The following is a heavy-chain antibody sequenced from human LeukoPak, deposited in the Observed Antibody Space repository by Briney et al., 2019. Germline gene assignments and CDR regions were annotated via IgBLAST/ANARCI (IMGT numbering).Heavy chain of an antibody. CDR1: GGTFSSYA. CDR2: IILIFGTA. J-gene: IGHJ4*02. V-gene: IGHV1-69*13. CDR3: ARGPNYVWGSYRYFDY. D-gene: IGHD3-16*02. Sequence: GASVKVSCKASGGTFSSYAISWVRQAPGQGLEWMGGIILIFGTANYAQKFQGRVTITADESTSTAYMELSSLRSEDTAVYYCARGPNYVWGSYRYFDYWGQGILVTVSS.